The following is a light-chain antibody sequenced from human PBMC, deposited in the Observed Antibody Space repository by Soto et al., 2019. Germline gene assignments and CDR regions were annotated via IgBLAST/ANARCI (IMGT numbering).Light chain of an antibody. Sequence: DIQVTQSPSSLSASVGDSVTITCRTSQDVAAYLSWYQQKPGKAPRLLIYAATALQSGVPSRFKGRGSGSDFTLTISSLQVEDFATYYCQQCRRSPTFGGGTTVDMK. J-gene: IGKJ4*01. CDR1: QDVAAY. V-gene: IGKV1-39*01. CDR3: QQCRRSPT. CDR2: AAT.